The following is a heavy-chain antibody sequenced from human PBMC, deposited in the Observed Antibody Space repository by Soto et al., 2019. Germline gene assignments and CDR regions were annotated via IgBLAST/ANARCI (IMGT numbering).Heavy chain of an antibody. CDR1: GYTFTSYG. V-gene: IGHV1-18*01. J-gene: IGHJ6*03. CDR3: AREATLNYSSYYYMDV. Sequence: ASVKVSCKASGYTFTSYGISWVRQAPGQGLEWMGWISAYNGNTNYAQKLQGRVTMTTDTSTSTAYMELRSLRSDDTAVYYCAREATLNYSSYYYMDVWGKGTTVTVSS. CDR2: ISAYNGNT. D-gene: IGHD3-16*01.